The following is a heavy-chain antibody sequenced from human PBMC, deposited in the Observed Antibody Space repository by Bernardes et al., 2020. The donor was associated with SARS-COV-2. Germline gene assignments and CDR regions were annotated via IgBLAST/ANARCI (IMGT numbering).Heavy chain of an antibody. Sequence: ASVKVSCKASGYTFTGYYIHWVRQAPGQGLEWMGWINPNTGGRNYAPKFQDWVTMTRDTSISTAYMELSRLRSDDTAFYYCARGVYVGYDTGAYHADYWGQGTLVTVSS. CDR1: GYTFTGYY. CDR3: ARGVYVGYDTGAYHADY. V-gene: IGHV1-2*04. D-gene: IGHD3-22*01. J-gene: IGHJ4*02. CDR2: INPNTGGR.